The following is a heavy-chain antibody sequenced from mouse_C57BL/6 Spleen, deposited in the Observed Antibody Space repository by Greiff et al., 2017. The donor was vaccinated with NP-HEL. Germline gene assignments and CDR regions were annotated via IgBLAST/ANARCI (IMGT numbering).Heavy chain of an antibody. CDR3: ARRGITSGGYFDY. CDR2: IYPGDGDT. V-gene: IGHV1-82*01. CDR1: GYAFSSSW. Sequence: QVQLQQSGPELVKPGASVKISCKASGYAFSSSWMNWVKQRPGKGLEWIGRIYPGDGDTNYNGKFKGKATLTADKSSSTAYMQLSSLTSEDSAVYFCARRGITSGGYFDYWGKGTTLTVSS. D-gene: IGHD1-1*01. J-gene: IGHJ2*01.